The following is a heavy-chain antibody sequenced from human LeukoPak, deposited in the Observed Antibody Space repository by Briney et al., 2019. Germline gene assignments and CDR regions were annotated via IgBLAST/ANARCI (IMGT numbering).Heavy chain of an antibody. Sequence: GGSLRLSCAASGFTFSSYWMHWVRQAPGKGLVWVSRINSDGSSTSYADSVKGRFTISRDSAKNTLYLQMNSLRAEDTAVFYCARGYCSSTSCPKASYFDYWGQGTLVTVSS. CDR3: ARGYCSSTSCPKASYFDY. CDR1: GFTFSSYW. CDR2: INSDGSST. V-gene: IGHV3-74*01. D-gene: IGHD2-2*01. J-gene: IGHJ4*02.